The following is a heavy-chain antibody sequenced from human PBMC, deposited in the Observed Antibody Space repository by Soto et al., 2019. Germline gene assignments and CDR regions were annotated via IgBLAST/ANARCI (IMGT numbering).Heavy chain of an antibody. Sequence: GGSLRLSCAASGFTVSSNYMSWVRQAPGKGLEWVSVIYSGGSTYYADSVKGRFTISRDNSKNTLYLQMNSLRAEDTAVYYCARGPPGHYYYYMDVWGKGTTVTVSS. CDR1: GFTVSSNY. CDR3: ARGPPGHYYYYMDV. V-gene: IGHV3-66*01. CDR2: IYSGGST. J-gene: IGHJ6*03. D-gene: IGHD7-27*01.